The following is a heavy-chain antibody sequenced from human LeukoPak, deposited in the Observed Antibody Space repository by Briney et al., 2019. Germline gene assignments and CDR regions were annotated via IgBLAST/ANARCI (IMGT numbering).Heavy chain of an antibody. J-gene: IGHJ4*02. CDR2: INTKGET. V-gene: IGHV4-4*09. CDR1: GVSMSAYQ. CDR3: ATSNDAKISPFDH. D-gene: IGHD2-8*01. Sequence: PSETLSLTCTVSGVSMSAYQWSWVRQSPEKGLEWIGCINTKGETSYNPSLKSRVTTSVDTSKRQFSLRLTSVTAADTAVYYCATSNDAKISPFDHWGQAAPVHDAS.